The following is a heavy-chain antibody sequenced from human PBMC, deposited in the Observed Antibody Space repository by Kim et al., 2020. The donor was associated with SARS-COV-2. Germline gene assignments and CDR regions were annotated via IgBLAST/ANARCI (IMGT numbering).Heavy chain of an antibody. Sequence: GGSLRLSCAASGFTFNNYAMSWVRQAPGKGLEWVSGIRDSGGSTKYADSVKGRFTISRDNSKNTLYLQMDSLRAEDTAVYYCAKVTSGSSSWVEYFQHWGQGTLVTVSS. CDR2: IRDSGGST. CDR1: GFTFNNYA. CDR3: AKVTSGSSSWVEYFQH. D-gene: IGHD6-13*01. V-gene: IGHV3-23*01. J-gene: IGHJ1*01.